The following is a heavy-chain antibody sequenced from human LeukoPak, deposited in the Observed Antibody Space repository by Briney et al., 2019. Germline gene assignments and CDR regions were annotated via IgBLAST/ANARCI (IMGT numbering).Heavy chain of an antibody. CDR1: GGSISSDH. CDR2: IYTSGST. CDR3: ARVTEGDYDL. J-gene: IGHJ4*02. D-gene: IGHD4-17*01. Sequence: SETLSLTCTVSGGSISSDHWNWIRQPAGKGLEWIGRIYTSGSTNYNPSLKSRVTIPVDKSKNQFSLKLSSVTAADTAVYYCARVTEGDYDLWGQGTLVTVSS. V-gene: IGHV4-4*07.